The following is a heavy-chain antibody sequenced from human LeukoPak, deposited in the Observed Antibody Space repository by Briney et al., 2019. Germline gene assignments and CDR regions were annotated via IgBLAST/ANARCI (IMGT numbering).Heavy chain of an antibody. V-gene: IGHV1-2*02. CDR2: INPNSGGT. CDR3: ARGRAYYDILTGYYTGDY. D-gene: IGHD3-9*01. CDR1: GYTFTGYY. Sequence: ASVKVSCKASGYTFTGYYMHWVRQAPGQGLEWMGWINPNSGGTNYAQKFQGRVTKTRDTSISTAYMELSRLRSDDTAVYYCARGRAYYDILTGYYTGDYWGQGTLVTVSS. J-gene: IGHJ4*02.